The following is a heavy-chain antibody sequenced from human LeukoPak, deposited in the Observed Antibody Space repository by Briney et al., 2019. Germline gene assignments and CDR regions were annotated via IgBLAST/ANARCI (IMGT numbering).Heavy chain of an antibody. V-gene: IGHV1-69*06. CDR1: GGTFSSYA. CDR3: ARGFSIAAAGH. CDR2: IIPIFGTA. D-gene: IGHD6-13*01. Sequence: ASVKVSCKASGGTFSSYAISWVRQAPGQGLEWMGGIIPIFGTANYAQKFQGRVTITADKYTSTAYMELSSLRSEDTAVYYCARGFSIAAAGHWGQGTLVTVSS. J-gene: IGHJ4*02.